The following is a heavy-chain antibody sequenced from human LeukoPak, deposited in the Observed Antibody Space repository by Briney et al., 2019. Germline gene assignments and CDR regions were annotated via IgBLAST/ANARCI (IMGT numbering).Heavy chain of an antibody. D-gene: IGHD2-21*02. CDR1: GFTFGSYW. CDR3: ARRTYCGGDCYPPNAFDI. Sequence: QPGGSLRLSCAASGFTFGSYWMNWVRQAPGKGLEWVANIKQDESEKYYVDSVKGRFTISRDNAKNSLFLQMNSLRAEDTAVYYCARRTYCGGDCYPPNAFDIWGQGTMVTVSS. J-gene: IGHJ3*02. V-gene: IGHV3-7*01. CDR2: IKQDESEK.